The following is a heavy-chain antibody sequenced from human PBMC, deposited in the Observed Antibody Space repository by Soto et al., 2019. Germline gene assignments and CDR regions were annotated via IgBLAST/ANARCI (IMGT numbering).Heavy chain of an antibody. CDR1: GFTFSSYA. CDR3: ANPIPKTGTTFGF. D-gene: IGHD1-1*01. V-gene: IGHV3-23*01. CDR2: ISGSGDDT. Sequence: GSLRLSCAASGFTFSSYAMAWVRQAPGEGLEWVSAISGSGDDTFYADSMKGRFTISRDNSKDTLYLQINSLRAEDTAVYYCANPIPKTGTTFGFWGQGTLVTVSS. J-gene: IGHJ4*02.